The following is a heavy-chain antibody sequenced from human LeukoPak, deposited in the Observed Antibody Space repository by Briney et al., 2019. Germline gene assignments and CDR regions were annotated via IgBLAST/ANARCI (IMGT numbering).Heavy chain of an antibody. D-gene: IGHD2-2*01. CDR2: IKQDGSEK. CDR3: ASVSVASCFDY. Sequence: GSLRLSCAASGFTFSSYWMSWVRQARGKGLEWVANIKQDGSEKYYVDSVKGRFTISRDNAKNSLYLQMNSLRAEDTAVYYCASVSVASCFDYWGQGTLVTVSS. CDR1: GFTFSSYW. J-gene: IGHJ4*02. V-gene: IGHV3-7*02.